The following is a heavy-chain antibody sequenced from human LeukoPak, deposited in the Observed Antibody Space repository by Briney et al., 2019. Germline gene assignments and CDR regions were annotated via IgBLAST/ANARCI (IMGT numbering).Heavy chain of an antibody. CDR1: GGSFRGYD. V-gene: IGHV4-34*01. D-gene: IGHD2-15*01. Sequence: LETLSLTCAVYGGSFRGYDWSWIRQPPGKGLEWIGEINYSGGTHYNPSLKSRVTMSLDTSKNQFSLKLTSVTAADTAVYYCARIWAGTMPAAPRRNYYYGMDVWGQGTTVTVSS. J-gene: IGHJ6*02. CDR2: INYSGGT. CDR3: ARIWAGTMPAAPRRNYYYGMDV.